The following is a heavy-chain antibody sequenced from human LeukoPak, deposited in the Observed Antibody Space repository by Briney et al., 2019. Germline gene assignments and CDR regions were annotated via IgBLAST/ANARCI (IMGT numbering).Heavy chain of an antibody. CDR2: ISGSGGST. CDR3: AKDLYDILTGYPEDAFDI. D-gene: IGHD3-9*01. CDR1: GFTFSSYE. Sequence: PGGSLRLSCAASGFTFSSYEMNWVRQAPGKGLEWVSAISGSGGSTYYADSVKGRFTISRDNSKNTLYLQMNSLRAEDTAVYYCAKDLYDILTGYPEDAFDIWGQGTMVTVSS. J-gene: IGHJ3*02. V-gene: IGHV3-23*01.